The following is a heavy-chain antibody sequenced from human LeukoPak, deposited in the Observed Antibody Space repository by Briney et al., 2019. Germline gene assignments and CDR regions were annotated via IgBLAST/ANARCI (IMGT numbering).Heavy chain of an antibody. D-gene: IGHD6-6*01. CDR2: ISGNGGST. V-gene: IGHV3-23*01. J-gene: IGHJ4*02. CDR3: AKDHFSSSGIDY. Sequence: AGGSLRLSCAASGFTFSSYAMSWVRQAPGKGLEWVSAISGNGGSTYYADSVKGRFPISRDNSKNTLYLHMNSLRAEDTAVYYCAKDHFSSSGIDYWGQGTLVTVSS. CDR1: GFTFSSYA.